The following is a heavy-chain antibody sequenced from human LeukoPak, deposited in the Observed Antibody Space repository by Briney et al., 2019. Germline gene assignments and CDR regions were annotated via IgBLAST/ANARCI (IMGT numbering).Heavy chain of an antibody. CDR2: IYTSGST. J-gene: IGHJ5*02. Sequence: PSETLSLTCTVSGGSFSSYYWSWIRQPPGKGLEWIGYIYTSGSTNYNPSLKSRVTISVDTSKNLFSLKLSSVTAADTAVYYCARQIVHYYDSSGYYLPKLGWFDPWGQGTLVTVSS. CDR3: ARQIVHYYDSSGYYLPKLGWFDP. V-gene: IGHV4-59*08. CDR1: GGSFSSYY. D-gene: IGHD3-22*01.